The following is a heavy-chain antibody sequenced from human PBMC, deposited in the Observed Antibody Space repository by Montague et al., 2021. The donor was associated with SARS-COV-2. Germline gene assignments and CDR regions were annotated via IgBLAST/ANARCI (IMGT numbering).Heavy chain of an antibody. CDR2: IDWDEDQ. D-gene: IGHD4-17*01. Sequence: PALVKPTQTLTLTCTFPGFSLNTSVMCVSWIRQPPGKALEWLALIDWDEDQYYSTSLKTRLTISKDTSKNQVVLTMTNMDPIDTATYYCARSYGDYRDSYFDYWGQGTLVTVSS. V-gene: IGHV2-70*01. J-gene: IGHJ4*02. CDR1: GFSLNTSVMC. CDR3: ARSYGDYRDSYFDY.